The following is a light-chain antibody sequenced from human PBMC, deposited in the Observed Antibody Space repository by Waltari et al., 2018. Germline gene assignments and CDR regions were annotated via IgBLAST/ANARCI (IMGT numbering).Light chain of an antibody. J-gene: IGLJ2*01. Sequence: SYELTQPPSLSVSPGQTATITCSGDKLGSKYACWYQQKSGRAPLLVLYQDSKRPSGIPELFSGSNSGNTAPLIISGTQAMDDADYYCQAWDGRTVVFGGGTKVTVL. V-gene: IGLV3-1*01. CDR3: QAWDGRTVV. CDR2: QDS. CDR1: KLGSKY.